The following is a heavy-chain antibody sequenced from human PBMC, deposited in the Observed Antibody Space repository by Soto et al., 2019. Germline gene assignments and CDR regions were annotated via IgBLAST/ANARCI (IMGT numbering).Heavy chain of an antibody. D-gene: IGHD2-2*01. Sequence: GGSPRLSCAASGFTFSSYSMNWVRQAPGKGLEWVSSISSSSSYIYYADSVKGRFTISRDNAKNSLYLQMNSLRAEDTAVYYCAREDCSSTSCYFDYWGQGTLVTVSS. J-gene: IGHJ4*02. CDR2: ISSSSSYI. V-gene: IGHV3-21*01. CDR3: AREDCSSTSCYFDY. CDR1: GFTFSSYS.